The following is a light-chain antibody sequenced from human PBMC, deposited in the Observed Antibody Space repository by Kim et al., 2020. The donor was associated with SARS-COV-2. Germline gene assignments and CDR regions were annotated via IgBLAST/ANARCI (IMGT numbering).Light chain of an antibody. CDR2: DNT. CDR3: GTWDTRLNLVI. Sequence: QSVLTQPPSVSAAPGQRVTISCSGTNFVNKYVSWYQQLPGTAPKLLIYDNTKRPSGVPDRFSGSKSGTSATLGITGLQTGDEADYYCGTWDTRLNLVIFGGGTQLTVL. CDR1: NFVNKY. V-gene: IGLV1-51*01. J-gene: IGLJ2*01.